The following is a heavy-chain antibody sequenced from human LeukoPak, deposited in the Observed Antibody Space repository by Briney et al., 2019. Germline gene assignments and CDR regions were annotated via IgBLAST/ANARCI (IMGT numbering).Heavy chain of an antibody. CDR1: GDNVSINSPT. CDR3: VREGNSFGF. Sequence: SQTLSLTCAISGDNVSINSPTWNWIRQSPSRGLEWLGRTYYRSKWYYDYALSVKSRITINADTSKNQFSLQLNSVTPEDTAVYYCVREGNSFGFWGQGTQVTVSS. J-gene: IGHJ4*02. CDR2: TYYRSKWYY. V-gene: IGHV6-1*01.